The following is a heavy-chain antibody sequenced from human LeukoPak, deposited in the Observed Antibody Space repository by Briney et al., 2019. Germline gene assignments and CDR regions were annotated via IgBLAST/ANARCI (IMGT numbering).Heavy chain of an antibody. V-gene: IGHV3-21*01. Sequence: GGSLRLSCAASGFTFSTYSMNWVRQAPGKGLEWLSSISSGGMWIYYADSLKGRFTISRDNAKNSLYLQMKSLRVEDTGVYYCARDAGGRTQREGWFDPWGQGTLVTVAS. CDR2: ISSGGMWI. J-gene: IGHJ5*02. D-gene: IGHD1-26*01. CDR1: GFTFSTYS. CDR3: ARDAGGRTQREGWFDP.